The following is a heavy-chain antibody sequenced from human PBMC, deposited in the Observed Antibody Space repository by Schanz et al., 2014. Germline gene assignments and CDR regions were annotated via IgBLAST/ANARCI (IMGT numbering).Heavy chain of an antibody. CDR1: GFSFNNYG. Sequence: QVQLVESGGGVVQPGRSLRLSCAASGFSFNNYGLNWVRQAPGKGLEWVAVVCYDGSKKYYADSVKGRFTTSRDNSKNTMYLQMNSLRAEDTAVYYCVKDLQRELLRDDHYYGMDVWGQGTTVTVSS. V-gene: IGHV3-33*06. CDR2: VCYDGSKK. J-gene: IGHJ6*02. CDR3: VKDLQRELLRDDHYYGMDV. D-gene: IGHD1-26*01.